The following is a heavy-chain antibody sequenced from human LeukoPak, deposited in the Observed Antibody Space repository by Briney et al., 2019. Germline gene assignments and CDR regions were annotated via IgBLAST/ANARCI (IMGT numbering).Heavy chain of an antibody. V-gene: IGHV3-15*01. J-gene: IGHJ3*02. CDR3: TTEGFTYGHHALGI. D-gene: IGHD5-18*01. Sequence: GGSLRLPCATSGFTLRNAWISWVRQAPGKGLEWVGRMRSEARGGTPDYAALVKGRFIISIDDSRSTLYLQMHSLETEDTALYYCTTEGFTYGHHALGIWGQGTVATVSS. CDR2: MRSEARGGTP. CDR1: GFTLRNAW.